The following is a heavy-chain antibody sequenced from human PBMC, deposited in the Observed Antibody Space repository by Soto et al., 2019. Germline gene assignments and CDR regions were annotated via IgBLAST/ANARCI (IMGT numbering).Heavy chain of an antibody. J-gene: IGHJ4*02. Sequence: PGGSLRLSCAPSGFPFGSYALSWVRLAPGKGLEWVSVAGPSGSSTFYADSVRGRFTISRDNVENTLYLQMNSLRVADTALYFCARTYYDGSTGYYRTFDYWGQGTLVTVSS. CDR2: AGPSGSST. CDR1: GFPFGSYA. CDR3: ARTYYDGSTGYYRTFDY. D-gene: IGHD3-22*01. V-gene: IGHV3-23*01.